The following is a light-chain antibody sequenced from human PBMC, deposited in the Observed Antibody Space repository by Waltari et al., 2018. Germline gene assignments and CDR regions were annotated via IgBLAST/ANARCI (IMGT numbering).Light chain of an antibody. Sequence: QSVLTHPPSASGTPGQRGTISCSGSSSNIGRNYVDWYQQLPGTAPKLLIYRSNQRPSGFPYRFSGSKSGTSGSLAISGLRSEDEADYYCAARDDSLSVWVFGGGTKLTVL. CDR3: AARDDSLSVWV. CDR1: SSNIGRNY. CDR2: RSN. J-gene: IGLJ3*02. V-gene: IGLV1-47*01.